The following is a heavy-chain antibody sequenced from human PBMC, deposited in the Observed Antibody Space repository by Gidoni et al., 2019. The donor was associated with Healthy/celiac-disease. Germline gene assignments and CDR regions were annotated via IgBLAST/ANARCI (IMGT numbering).Heavy chain of an antibody. CDR1: GFTFSSYA. V-gene: IGHV3-23*01. Sequence: EVQLLESGGGLVQPGGSLRLSCAASGFTFSSYAMSWVRQAPGKGLGWVSAISGRGGSTYYADSVKGRFTISRDNSKNTLYLQMNSLRAEDTAVYYCAKRIAARPIWFDPWGQGTLVTVSS. D-gene: IGHD6-6*01. CDR3: AKRIAARPIWFDP. J-gene: IGHJ5*02. CDR2: ISGRGGST.